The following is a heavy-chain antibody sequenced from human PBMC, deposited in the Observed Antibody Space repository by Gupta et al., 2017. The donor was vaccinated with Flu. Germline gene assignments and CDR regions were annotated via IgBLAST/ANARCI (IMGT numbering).Heavy chain of an antibody. D-gene: IGHD2-2*01. CDR2: IRYDGSNK. CDR1: GCTFSSYG. J-gene: IGHJ6*02. Sequence: QVQLVESGGGVVQPGRSLRLSCAASGCTFSSYGMHWVRQAPGKGLEWVAVIRYDGSNKDYVDSVKGRFTISRDNSKNTLYLQMNSLRAEDTAVYYCARAGYPYYYGMDVWGQGTTVTVSS. V-gene: IGHV3-33*01. CDR3: ARAGYPYYYGMDV.